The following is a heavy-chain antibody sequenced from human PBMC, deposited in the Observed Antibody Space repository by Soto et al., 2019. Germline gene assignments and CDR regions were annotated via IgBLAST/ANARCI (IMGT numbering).Heavy chain of an antibody. CDR2: IVVGSGNT. D-gene: IGHD2-21*02. Sequence: SVKVSCKASGFTFTSSAVQWVRQARGQRLEWIGWIVVGSGNTNYAQKFQERVTITRDVSTSTAYMELSSLRSEDTAVYYCAAGSYCGGDCYTDYWGQGTLVTVSS. CDR1: GFTFTSSA. J-gene: IGHJ4*02. V-gene: IGHV1-58*01. CDR3: AAGSYCGGDCYTDY.